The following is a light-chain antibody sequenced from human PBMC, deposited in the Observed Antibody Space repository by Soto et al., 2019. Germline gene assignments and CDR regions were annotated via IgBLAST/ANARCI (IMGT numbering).Light chain of an antibody. Sequence: DIVMTQSPATLSVAPGERVTFSCRASQGVSRKLAWYQHKPGQAPRLLITGASTGGTGIPARFSGSGSGTAFTLTTSSLQTEDCEIYYCQQYHTWPITVGGGTKVEIK. CDR2: GAS. CDR3: QQYHTWPIT. V-gene: IGKV3-15*01. J-gene: IGKJ4*01. CDR1: QGVSRK.